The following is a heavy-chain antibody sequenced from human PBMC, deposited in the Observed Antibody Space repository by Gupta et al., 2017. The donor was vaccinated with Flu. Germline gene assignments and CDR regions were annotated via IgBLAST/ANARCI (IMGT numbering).Heavy chain of an antibody. CDR1: GGSVDTVIYF. CDR3: ARWFLGYGSFLVNKFDS. J-gene: IGHJ4*02. Sequence: LVLQESDPGHVKPSETLSLACTVTGGSVDTVIYFWGWIGTPPGKGLEWIGGTLRPGRGSYNPSLKGRVTLAVDLFKNQFSLCWRSVTSADTVVYYCARWFLGYGSFLVNKFDSWGQVILVTVSS. CDR2: TLRPGRG. V-gene: IGHV4-39*01. D-gene: IGHD3-10*01.